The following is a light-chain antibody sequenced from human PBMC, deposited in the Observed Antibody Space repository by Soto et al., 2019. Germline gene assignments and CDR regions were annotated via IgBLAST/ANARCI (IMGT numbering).Light chain of an antibody. CDR1: SSDVGAYSY. J-gene: IGLJ2*01. CDR3: SSYAGSNNFVV. Sequence: QSALTQPPSASGSPGQSVTISCTGTSSDVGAYSYVSWYQQHPGKAPKLMIYEVSKRPSGVPDRFSGSKSGNTASLTVSGLQAEDEADYYCSSYAGSNNFVVFGGGTKSPS. V-gene: IGLV2-8*01. CDR2: EVS.